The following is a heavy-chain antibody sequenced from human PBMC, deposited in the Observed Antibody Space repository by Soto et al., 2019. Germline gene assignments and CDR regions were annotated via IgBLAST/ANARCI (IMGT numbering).Heavy chain of an antibody. Sequence: EVQLLESGGGLVQTGGSLRVSCAASGFTFSSYTMSWVRQVSGKGLEWVSSISAYGGSPYYADSVKGRFTISRDNSKNTLYLQMNNLSAEDTALYYCAKDTESVGGRCFDNWGQGALVTVSS. D-gene: IGHD2-15*01. J-gene: IGHJ4*02. CDR2: ISAYGGSP. V-gene: IGHV3-23*01. CDR3: AKDTESVGGRCFDN. CDR1: GFTFSSYT.